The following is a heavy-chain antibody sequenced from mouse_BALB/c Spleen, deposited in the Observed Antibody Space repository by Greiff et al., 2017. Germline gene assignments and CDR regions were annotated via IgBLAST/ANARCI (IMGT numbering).Heavy chain of an antibody. CDR1: GYTFTSYW. Sequence: VKLVESGAELAKPGASVKMSCKASGYTFTSYWMHWVKQRPGQGLEWIGYINPSTGYTEYNQKFKDKATLTADKSSSTAYMQLSSLTSEDSAVYYCAIITTVVGRDYWGQGTTLTVSS. J-gene: IGHJ2*01. V-gene: IGHV1-7*01. D-gene: IGHD1-1*01. CDR2: INPSTGYT. CDR3: AIITTVVGRDY.